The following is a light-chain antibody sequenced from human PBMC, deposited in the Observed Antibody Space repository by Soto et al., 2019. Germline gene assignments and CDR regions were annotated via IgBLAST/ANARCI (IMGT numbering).Light chain of an antibody. CDR1: QDSTNY. CDR2: DSS. J-gene: IGKJ5*01. V-gene: IGKV1-33*01. Sequence: DVQMTQSPSSLSASVGDRVTITCQASQDSTNYLNWYQQKPGKAPKLLIHDSSNLETGVPSRFSGSGSGTYFSFTISSLQPEDIATYYCQQYDSLPLTFGQGTRLEIK. CDR3: QQYDSLPLT.